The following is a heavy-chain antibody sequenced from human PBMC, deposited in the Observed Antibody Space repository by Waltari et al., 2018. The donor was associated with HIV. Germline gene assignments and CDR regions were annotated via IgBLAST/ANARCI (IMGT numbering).Heavy chain of an antibody. J-gene: IGHJ4*02. V-gene: IGHV4-59*01. CDR1: GGSISSYY. Sequence: ESGPGLVKPSETLSLTCTVSGGSISSYYWSWIRQPPGKGLEWIGYIYYSGSTNYNPSLKSRVTISVDTSKNQFSLKLSSVTAADTAVYYCARGRGYYDSSGYYYFDYWGQGTLVTVSS. CDR2: IYYSGST. CDR3: ARGRGYYDSSGYYYFDY. D-gene: IGHD3-22*01.